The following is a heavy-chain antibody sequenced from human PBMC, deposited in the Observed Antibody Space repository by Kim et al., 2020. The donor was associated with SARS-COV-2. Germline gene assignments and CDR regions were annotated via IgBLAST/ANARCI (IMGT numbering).Heavy chain of an antibody. CDR2: INTGSSAK. CDR3: ARDPRLLPY. J-gene: IGHJ4*02. CDR1: GFTFSNYN. V-gene: IGHV3-48*02. D-gene: IGHD4-17*01. Sequence: GGSLRLSCGASGFTFSNYNMAWVRQAPGKGLEWVSYINTGSSAKYYADSVKGRFTTSRDNAKNSLYLQMNSLRDEDTAVYYCARDPRLLPYWGQGTLVTVSS.